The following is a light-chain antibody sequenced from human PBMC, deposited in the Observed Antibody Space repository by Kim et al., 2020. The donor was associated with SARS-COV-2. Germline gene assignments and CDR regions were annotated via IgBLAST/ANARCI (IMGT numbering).Light chain of an antibody. J-gene: IGKJ2*01. V-gene: IGKV3-20*01. CDR3: QHYGNSPYT. CDR2: GAS. Sequence: EIALTQSPGTLSLSPGEGATLSCRASQAITNSYLAWYQQKPGQAPRLLIYGASSRATGIPNRFSGSGSGTDFTLTINRLEPEDFAVYYCQHYGNSPYTFGQGTKLEI. CDR1: QAITNSY.